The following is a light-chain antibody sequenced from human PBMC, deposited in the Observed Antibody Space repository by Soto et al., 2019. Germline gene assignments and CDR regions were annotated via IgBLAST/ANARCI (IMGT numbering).Light chain of an antibody. J-gene: IGKJ5*01. Sequence: EFVLTQSPGTLSLSQREGVTLSCRASQSVNSANLAWYQQKPGQAPRLLMYGASIRATGSPDRFSGGGSGTDFTLSISRLELEYFAVYYCQHYDRSVPITFGQGTRLEIK. CDR2: GAS. CDR1: QSVNSAN. CDR3: QHYDRSVPIT. V-gene: IGKV3-20*01.